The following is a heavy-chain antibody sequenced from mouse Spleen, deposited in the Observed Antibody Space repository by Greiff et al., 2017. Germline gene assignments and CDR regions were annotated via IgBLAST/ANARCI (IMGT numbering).Heavy chain of an antibody. Sequence: EVQLVESGGGLVKLGGSLKLSCAASGFTFSSYAMSWVRQTPEKRLEWVATISSGGGNTYYPDSVKGRFTISRDNAKNTLYLQMSSLKSEDTAMYYCARQASMITTGWFAYWGQGTLVTVSA. V-gene: IGHV5-9-3*01. J-gene: IGHJ3*01. CDR1: GFTFSSYA. CDR3: ARQASMITTGWFAY. CDR2: ISSGGGNT. D-gene: IGHD2-4*01.